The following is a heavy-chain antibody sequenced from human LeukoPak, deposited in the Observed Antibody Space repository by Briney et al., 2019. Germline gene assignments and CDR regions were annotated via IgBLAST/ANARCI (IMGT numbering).Heavy chain of an antibody. D-gene: IGHD6-19*01. CDR2: INPNSGGT. J-gene: IGHJ4*02. V-gene: IGHV1-2*02. CDR1: GYTFTGYY. Sequence: ASVKVSCKASGYTFTGYYMHWVRQAPGQGLEWMGWINPNSGGTNYAQKFQGRVTMTRDTSISAAYMELSRLRSDDTAVYYCARDRTRTGYSSGWYHDYWGQGTLVTVSS. CDR3: ARDRTRTGYSSGWYHDY.